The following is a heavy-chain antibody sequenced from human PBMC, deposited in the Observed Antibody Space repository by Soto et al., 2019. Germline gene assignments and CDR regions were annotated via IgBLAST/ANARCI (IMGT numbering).Heavy chain of an antibody. CDR2: IRLAAGNT. CDR1: GVTLSDYA. Sequence: DVQLLESGGGLVQPGGSLRLSGAVSGVTLSDYAMSWVRQAPGEGLEWVSSIRLAAGNTHYADSVRGRFTISRDNLKNILYLQMNYLRAEDTALYYCAKSTYCAGDCYSKDFDAWGQGTLVTVS. D-gene: IGHD2-21*02. J-gene: IGHJ4*02. CDR3: AKSTYCAGDCYSKDFDA. V-gene: IGHV3-23*01.